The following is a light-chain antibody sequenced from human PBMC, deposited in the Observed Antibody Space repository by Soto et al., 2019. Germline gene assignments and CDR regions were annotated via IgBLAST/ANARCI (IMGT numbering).Light chain of an antibody. V-gene: IGKV1-39*01. CDR3: QQSNRTPLT. CDR2: AAS. Sequence: IQITQSSSSRPASVGDRVTIPCRARQNISSYLNWYQQKPGKAPNLLIYAASSLQSGVPSRFIGSGSGTDFTLTISSLRPEDFATYYCQQSNRTPLTFGGGTKVDIK. J-gene: IGKJ4*01. CDR1: QNISSY.